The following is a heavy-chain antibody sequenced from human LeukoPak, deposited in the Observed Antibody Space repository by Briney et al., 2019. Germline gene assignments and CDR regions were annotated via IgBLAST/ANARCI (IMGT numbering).Heavy chain of an antibody. CDR3: ARDRGGGDSSIMDY. J-gene: IGHJ4*02. CDR2: IYASGST. D-gene: IGHD2-21*02. Sequence: PSETLSLTCTVSGGSISSYYWSWIRQPAGKGLEWIGRIYASGSTNYNPSLKSRVTMSVDKSKNQFSLKLTSVTAADTAVYCCARDRGGGDSSIMDYWGQGTLVTVSS. CDR1: GGSISSYY. V-gene: IGHV4-4*07.